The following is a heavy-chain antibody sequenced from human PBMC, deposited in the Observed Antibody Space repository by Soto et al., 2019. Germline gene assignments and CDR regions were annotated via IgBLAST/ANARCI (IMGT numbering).Heavy chain of an antibody. CDR1: GYAFTSYG. CDR2: ISAYIGNT. J-gene: IGHJ6*02. Sequence: ASVKVSCKASGYAFTSYGISWVRQAPGQGLEWMGWISAYIGNTTYAQKLQGRFTRTTNTSTSTAYLELRSLRSDDTAVFYCARDRGKDYDFWSGYPYGMDVWGQGTTVTVSS. V-gene: IGHV1-18*01. CDR3: ARDRGKDYDFWSGYPYGMDV. D-gene: IGHD3-3*01.